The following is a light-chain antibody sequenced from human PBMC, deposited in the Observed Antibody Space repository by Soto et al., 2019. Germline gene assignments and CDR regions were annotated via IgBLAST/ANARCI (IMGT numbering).Light chain of an antibody. CDR1: SSNIGAGYD. CDR2: GNS. V-gene: IGLV1-40*01. CDR3: QSYDSSLTLYV. Sequence: QSVLTQPPSVSGAPGQRVTISCTGSSSNIGAGYDVHWYQQLPGTAPKLLIYGNSNRPSGVPDRFSGSKSGTSASLAITGLQADDEADYDCQSYDSSLTLYVFGTGTKLTVL. J-gene: IGLJ1*01.